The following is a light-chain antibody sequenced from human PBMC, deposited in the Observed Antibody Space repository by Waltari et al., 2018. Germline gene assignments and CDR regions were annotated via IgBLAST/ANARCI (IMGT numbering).Light chain of an antibody. CDR1: QSVTTN. J-gene: IGKJ2*01. CDR2: DAS. V-gene: IGKV3-15*01. Sequence: EIVMTQSPATLSVSPGERATLSCRASQSVTTNLAWYQQNPGQAPRLLIYDASTRGTGIPARFSGSGSGTEFTLTISSLQSEDFAVYYCQQYNDWPYTFDQGTKLEIK. CDR3: QQYNDWPYT.